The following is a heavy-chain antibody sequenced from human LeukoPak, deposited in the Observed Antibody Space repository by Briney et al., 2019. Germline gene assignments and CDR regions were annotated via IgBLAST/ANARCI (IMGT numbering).Heavy chain of an antibody. CDR1: GFTFSDYY. J-gene: IGHJ3*02. D-gene: IGHD3-3*01. CDR2: ISSSGSTI. Sequence: GGSLRLSCAASGFTFSDYYMSWIRQAPGKGLEWVSYISSSGSTIYYADSVKGRFTISRDNAKNSLYLQMNSLRVEDTAVYYCARVFRPSLTVFIIRGAFDIWGQGTMVTVSS. V-gene: IGHV3-11*04. CDR3: ARVFRPSLTVFIIRGAFDI.